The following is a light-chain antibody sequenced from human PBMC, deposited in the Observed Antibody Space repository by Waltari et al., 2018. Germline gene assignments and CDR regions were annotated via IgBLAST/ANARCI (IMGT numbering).Light chain of an antibody. Sequence: TQLTQSPSSLAASVGDRVTISCRTSQVILGYLAWYQQKPGKAPKLLIYAASTLQSGVPSRFSGSGSGMDFNITISNLQPEDFATYYCQQSYTTAYTFGQGTKLEIK. CDR2: AAS. CDR3: QQSYTTAYT. V-gene: IGKV1-9*01. J-gene: IGKJ2*01. CDR1: QVILGY.